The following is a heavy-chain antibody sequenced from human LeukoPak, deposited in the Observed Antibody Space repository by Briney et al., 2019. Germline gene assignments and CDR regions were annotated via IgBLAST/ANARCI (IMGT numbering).Heavy chain of an antibody. CDR2: IYRSGST. CDR3: ARGPRYCSGGSCYSGTRGWFDP. J-gene: IGHJ5*02. Sequence: SETLSLTCAVSGGSIGSSNWWSWVRQPPGKGLEWIGEIYRSGSTNYNPSLKSRVTISVDKSKNQFSLKLSSVTAADTAVYYCARGPRYCSGGSCYSGTRGWFDPWGQGTLVTVSS. CDR1: GGSIGSSNW. V-gene: IGHV4-4*02. D-gene: IGHD2-15*01.